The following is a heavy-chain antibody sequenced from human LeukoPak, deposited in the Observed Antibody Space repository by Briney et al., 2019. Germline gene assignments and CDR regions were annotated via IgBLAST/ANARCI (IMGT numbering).Heavy chain of an antibody. V-gene: IGHV4-4*07. J-gene: IGHJ6*02. D-gene: IGHD1-26*01. Sequence: SETLSLTCTVSGGSISSYYWSWIRQPAGKGLEWIGRIYTSGSTNYNPSLKNRVTMSLDTSKNQFSLKLWSVTAADTAVYYCARDGTVGSTRMDVWGQGTTVTVSS. CDR1: GGSISSYY. CDR2: IYTSGST. CDR3: ARDGTVGSTRMDV.